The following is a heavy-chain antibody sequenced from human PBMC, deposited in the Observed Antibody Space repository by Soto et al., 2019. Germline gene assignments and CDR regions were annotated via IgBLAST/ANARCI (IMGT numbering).Heavy chain of an antibody. V-gene: IGHV3-30*18. CDR1: GFTFSGYG. Sequence: LSFSSEASGFTFSGYGLHWVRQAPGKGLEWVAVISYSGTNEYYADSVTGRFTIYRDHSQNTLYLTMNSLRIEGTAVYLCAKEQPSGKYSLDYWGQVPQGTLSS. CDR2: ISYSGTNE. CDR3: AKEQPSGKYSLDY. D-gene: IGHD6-19*01. J-gene: IGHJ4*02.